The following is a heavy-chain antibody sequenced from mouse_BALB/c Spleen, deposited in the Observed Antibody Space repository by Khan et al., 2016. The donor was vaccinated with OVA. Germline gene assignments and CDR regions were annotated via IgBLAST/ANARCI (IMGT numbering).Heavy chain of an antibody. D-gene: IGHD1-1*01. J-gene: IGHJ2*01. CDR1: GYSIASDYA. V-gene: IGHV3-2*02. CDR2: ISYSGNT. CDR3: ARVYVGDFDY. Sequence: EVQLQESGPGLVKPSQSLSLTCTVTGYSIASDYAWNWIRQFPGNKLEWMGFISYSGNTNYNTSLKSRISITRDTSKNQFFLQLNSVTSEDTATYYGARVYVGDFDYWGQGTTRTVAS.